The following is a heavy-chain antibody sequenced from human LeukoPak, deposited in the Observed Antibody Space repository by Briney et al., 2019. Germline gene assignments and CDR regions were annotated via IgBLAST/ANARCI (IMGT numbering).Heavy chain of an antibody. CDR2: ISSSSSYI. V-gene: IGHV3-21*01. J-gene: IGHJ3*02. Sequence: PGGSLRLSCAASGFTFDDYGMSWVRQVPGKGLEWVSSISSSSSYIYYADSVKGRFTISRDNAKNSLYLQMNSLRAEDTAVYYCSSGYYRDAFDIWGQGTMVTVSS. D-gene: IGHD3-22*01. CDR3: SSGYYRDAFDI. CDR1: GFTFDDYG.